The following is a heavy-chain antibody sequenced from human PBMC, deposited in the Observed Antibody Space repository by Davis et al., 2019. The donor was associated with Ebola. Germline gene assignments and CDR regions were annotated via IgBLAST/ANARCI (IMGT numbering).Heavy chain of an antibody. D-gene: IGHD3-22*01. J-gene: IGHJ5*02. Sequence: PGGSLRLSCAASGFTFSSYAMSWVRQAPGKGLEWVSGINWNGVSTGYAGSVQGRFTISRDNAKNSLYLQMNSLRAEDTALYYCARDIHDRSGYYHNWFDPWGQGTLVTVSS. CDR3: ARDIHDRSGYYHNWFDP. CDR2: INWNGVST. CDR1: GFTFSSYA. V-gene: IGHV3-20*04.